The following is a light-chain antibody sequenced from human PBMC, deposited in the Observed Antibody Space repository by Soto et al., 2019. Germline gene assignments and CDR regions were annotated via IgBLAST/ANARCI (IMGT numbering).Light chain of an antibody. CDR3: QRYSHSPLT. CDR2: GAS. CDR1: QSISTNF. V-gene: IGKV3-20*01. Sequence: EIVLTQSPGTLSLSPGERATLSCRASQSISTNFLAWYQQKPGQAPRLLIYGASSRATGIPARFSGSGSGTDFTVSISRLEAEDVAVYYCQRYSHSPLTFGGGAKVEIK. J-gene: IGKJ4*01.